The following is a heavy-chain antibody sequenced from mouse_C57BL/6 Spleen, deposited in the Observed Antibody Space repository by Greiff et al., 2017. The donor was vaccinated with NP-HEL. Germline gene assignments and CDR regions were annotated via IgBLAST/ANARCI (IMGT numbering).Heavy chain of an antibody. CDR2: IRNKANGYTT. D-gene: IGHD2-1*01. J-gene: IGHJ4*01. Sequence: EVKLEESGGGLVQPGGSLSLSCAASGFTFTDYYMSWVRQPPGKALEWLGFIRNKANGYTTEYSASVKGRFTISRDNSQSILYLQMNALRAEDSATYYCARFFYGKSAMDYWGQGTSVTVSS. V-gene: IGHV7-3*01. CDR3: ARFFYGKSAMDY. CDR1: GFTFTDYY.